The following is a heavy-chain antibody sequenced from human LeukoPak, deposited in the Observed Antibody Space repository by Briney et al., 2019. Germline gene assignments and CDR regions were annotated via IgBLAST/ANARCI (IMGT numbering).Heavy chain of an antibody. CDR3: ATSSDSSGND. CDR2: FGTRSTSI. J-gene: IGHJ4*02. Sequence: GGSLRLSCTASGFTFSGYSMNWIRQAPGKGLEWVSSFGTRSTSIYHAGSVKGRFAISRDNAKSSLYLQMNTLRAEDTAVYYCATSSDSSGNDWGQGTLVTVSS. D-gene: IGHD3-22*01. CDR1: GFTFSGYS. V-gene: IGHV3-21*04.